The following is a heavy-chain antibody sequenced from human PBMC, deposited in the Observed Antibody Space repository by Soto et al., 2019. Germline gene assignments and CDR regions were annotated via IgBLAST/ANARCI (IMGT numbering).Heavy chain of an antibody. CDR3: ARDLESYDSSGYYSWFDP. D-gene: IGHD3-22*01. CDR1: GGSVSSGSYY. Sequence: PSETLSLTCTVSGGSVSSGSYYWSWIRQPPGKGLEWIGYIYYSGSTNYNPSLKSRVTISVDTSKNQFSLKLSSVTAADTAVYYCARDLESYDSSGYYSWFDPWGQGTLVTVSS. J-gene: IGHJ5*02. V-gene: IGHV4-61*01. CDR2: IYYSGST.